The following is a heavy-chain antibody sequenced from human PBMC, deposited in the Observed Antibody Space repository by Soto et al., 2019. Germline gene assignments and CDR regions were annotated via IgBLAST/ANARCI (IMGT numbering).Heavy chain of an antibody. CDR1: GGAFSGYY. CDR2: INHSGST. CDR3: ARMGYYGSGSYYPLYFDY. V-gene: IGHV4-34*01. Sequence: SGILSLTYAVSGGAFSGYYWSRIRQPPGQGLEWIGEINHSGSTNYNPSLKSRVTISVDTSKNQFSLKLSSVTAADTAVYYCARMGYYGSGSYYPLYFDYWGQG. J-gene: IGHJ4*02. D-gene: IGHD3-10*01.